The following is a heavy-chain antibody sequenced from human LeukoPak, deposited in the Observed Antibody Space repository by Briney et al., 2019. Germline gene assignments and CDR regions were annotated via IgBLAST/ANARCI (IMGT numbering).Heavy chain of an antibody. J-gene: IGHJ3*02. V-gene: IGHV1-2*02. CDR2: INPDSGGT. Sequence: GASVKVSCKASGYTFTGYFIHWVRQAPGQGLEWMGWINPDSGGTNYAQKFQGRVTMTRDTSISTAYMELSRLRSDDTAVYYCARHYYDSSGYDAFDIWGQGTMVTVSS. D-gene: IGHD3-22*01. CDR1: GYTFTGYF. CDR3: ARHYYDSSGYDAFDI.